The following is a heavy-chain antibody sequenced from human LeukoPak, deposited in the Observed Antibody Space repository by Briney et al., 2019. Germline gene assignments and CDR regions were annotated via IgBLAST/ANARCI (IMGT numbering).Heavy chain of an antibody. J-gene: IGHJ4*02. V-gene: IGHV5-51*01. D-gene: IGHD4-17*01. Sequence: GESPKISCKGSRYRFTKSWIGWVRQMPGKGLEWLGIIYPDDSRTRYSPSFQGQVTMSVDKSISTAYLQWSSLKASDTAMYYCARPSYGASDYWGQGTLVTVSS. CDR3: ARPSYGASDY. CDR1: RYRFTKSW. CDR2: IYPDDSRT.